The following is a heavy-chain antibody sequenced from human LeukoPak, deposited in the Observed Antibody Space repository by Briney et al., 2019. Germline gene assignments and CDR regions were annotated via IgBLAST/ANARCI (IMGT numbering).Heavy chain of an antibody. J-gene: IGHJ6*02. V-gene: IGHV4-34*01. D-gene: IGHD3-3*01. CDR2: VNLGGSN. Sequence: SETLSLTCAVYGGSFSGYYWTWIRQPPGKGREWIGDVNLGGSNNYTPSLKSRVTISVDTSKNQFSRKSSSVTAADTAVYYCARERRLWSGGYYGMDVWGQGTTVTVSS. CDR1: GGSFSGYY. CDR3: ARERRLWSGGYYGMDV.